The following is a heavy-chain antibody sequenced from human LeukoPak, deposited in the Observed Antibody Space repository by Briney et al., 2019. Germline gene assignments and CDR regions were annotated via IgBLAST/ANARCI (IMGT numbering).Heavy chain of an antibody. CDR2: ISWNSGRI. D-gene: IGHD6-19*01. CDR1: GFTFDDYA. J-gene: IGHJ4*02. Sequence: PGGSLRLSCAASGFTFDDYAMHWVRQAPGKGLEWVSGISWNSGRIGYADSVKGRFTISRDNAKNSLYLQMNSLRAEDTAVYYCAREAPYSSGIDYWGQGTLVTVSS. CDR3: AREAPYSSGIDY. V-gene: IGHV3-9*01.